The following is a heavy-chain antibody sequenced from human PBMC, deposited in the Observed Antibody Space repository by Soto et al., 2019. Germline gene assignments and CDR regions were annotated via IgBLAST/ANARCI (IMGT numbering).Heavy chain of an antibody. CDR3: ARYSSVDSSGFDH. D-gene: IGHD6-25*01. V-gene: IGHV3-21*01. CDR2: ISSSSSYI. J-gene: IGHJ5*02. Sequence: NPXGSLILSCAASGFTFSSYSMNWVRQAPGKGLEWVSSISSSSSYIYYADSVKGRFTISRDNAKNSLYLQMNSLRAEDTAVYYCARYSSVDSSGFDHWGQGNLVTVSS. CDR1: GFTFSSYS.